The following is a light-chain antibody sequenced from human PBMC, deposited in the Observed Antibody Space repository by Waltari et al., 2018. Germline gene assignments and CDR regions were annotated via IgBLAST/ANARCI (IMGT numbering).Light chain of an antibody. Sequence: YVLTQPPSVSVDPGKTARLTCGGDKIGSKRENWYQQKPGQAPVLVMFYDTDRPSEIPERFSGSNSGNTATLTISWVEAGDEADYHCQVWDDVTDSGVFGGGTKLTVL. CDR2: YDT. CDR3: QVWDDVTDSGV. V-gene: IGLV3-21*04. J-gene: IGLJ3*02. CDR1: KIGSKR.